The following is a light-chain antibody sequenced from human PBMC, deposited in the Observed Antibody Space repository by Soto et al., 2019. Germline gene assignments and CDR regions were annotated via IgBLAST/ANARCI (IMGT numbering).Light chain of an antibody. J-gene: IGKJ1*01. CDR2: AAS. V-gene: IGKV1-39*01. Sequence: DIQMTQSPSSLSASVGDRVTITCRASQSISSYLNWYQQKPGKAPKLLIYAASSLQSGVPSRFSGSGSGTDFTLTISSLNPEDFAVYFCQQSYGTPWTFGLGTKVEV. CDR3: QQSYGTPWT. CDR1: QSISSY.